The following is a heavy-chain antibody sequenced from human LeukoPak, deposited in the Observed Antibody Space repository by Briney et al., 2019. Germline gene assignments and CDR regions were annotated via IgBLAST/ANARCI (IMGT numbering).Heavy chain of an antibody. CDR3: AELGITMIGGV. CDR1: GFTFSSHG. V-gene: IGHV3-48*03. Sequence: HPGGTLRLSCAASGFTFSSHGMNWVRQAPGKGLEWVSYISSSGSTIYYADSVKGRFTISRDNAKNSLYLQMNSLRAEDTAVYYCAELGITMIGGVWGKGTTVTISS. D-gene: IGHD3-10*02. CDR2: ISSSGSTI. J-gene: IGHJ6*04.